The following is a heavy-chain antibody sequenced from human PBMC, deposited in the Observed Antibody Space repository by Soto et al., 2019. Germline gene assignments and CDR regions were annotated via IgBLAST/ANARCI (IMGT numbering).Heavy chain of an antibody. CDR3: ARVGPWVPYYYDSSPYTFENWFDP. V-gene: IGHV4-38-2*01. CDR2: IYHVGST. CDR1: GYSINSVYY. J-gene: IGHJ5*02. D-gene: IGHD3-22*01. Sequence: PSETLSLTGAVSGYSINSVYYCGWLRHPPGKGLEWIGIIYHVGSTYYNPSLNSRVTLSIDMTNNHVSLILNSVTAADTAVYYCARVGPWVPYYYDSSPYTFENWFDPWGQGTLVTVSS.